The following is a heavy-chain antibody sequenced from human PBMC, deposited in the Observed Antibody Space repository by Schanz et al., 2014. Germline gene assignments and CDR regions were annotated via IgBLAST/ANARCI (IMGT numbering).Heavy chain of an antibody. CDR3: AKYGGELGVSFEY. CDR2: IWYDGSNK. V-gene: IGHV3-30*02. Sequence: QVQLVESGGGVAQPGGSLRLSCAASGFSFSGYGMHWVRQAPGKGLEWVAFIWYDGSNKYYADSVKGRFTISRDNSKNTLYVQMNSLRAEDTAVYYCAKYGGELGVSFEYWGQGTLVTVSS. CDR1: GFSFSGYG. J-gene: IGHJ4*02. D-gene: IGHD7-27*01.